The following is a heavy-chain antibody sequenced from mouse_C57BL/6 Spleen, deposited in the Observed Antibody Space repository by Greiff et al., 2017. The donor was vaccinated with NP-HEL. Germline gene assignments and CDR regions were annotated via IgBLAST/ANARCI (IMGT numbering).Heavy chain of an antibody. CDR1: GYTFTSYW. J-gene: IGHJ2*01. D-gene: IGHD1-1*01. CDR3: ARLGYYGSSYDFDY. Sequence: VQLQQPGAELVTPGSSVKLSCKASGYTFTSYWMHWVKQRPIQGLEWIGNIDPSDSETHYNQKFKDKATLTVDKSSSTAYMQLSSLTSEDSAVYYCARLGYYGSSYDFDYWGQGTTLTVSS. V-gene: IGHV1-52*01. CDR2: IDPSDSET.